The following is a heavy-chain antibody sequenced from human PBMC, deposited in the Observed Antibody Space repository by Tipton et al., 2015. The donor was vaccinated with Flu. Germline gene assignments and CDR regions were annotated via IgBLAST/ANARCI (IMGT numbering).Heavy chain of an antibody. CDR3: ARDHLRDYDFGKEDP. D-gene: IGHD3-3*01. CDR2: INSSSSYI. Sequence: SLRLSCAASGFTFSSYSMNWVRQAPGKGLEWVSSINSSSSYIYYADSVKGRFTISRDNAKNSLYLQMNSLRAEDTAVYYCARDHLRDYDFGKEDPWGQGTLVTVSS. CDR1: GFTFSSYS. J-gene: IGHJ5*02. V-gene: IGHV3-21*01.